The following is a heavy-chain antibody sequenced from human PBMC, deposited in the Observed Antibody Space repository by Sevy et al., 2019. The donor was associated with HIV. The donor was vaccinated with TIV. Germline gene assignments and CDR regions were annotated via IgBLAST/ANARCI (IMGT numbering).Heavy chain of an antibody. V-gene: IGHV3-74*01. CDR3: ARYAYDSNFDY. D-gene: IGHD3-16*01. J-gene: IGHJ4*02. Sequence: GGSLRLSCAASGFTFSNYWMHWVRQVPGKGPTWVSNIRGDGTTTVYADSVKGRFTISRDNAKNTLYLQMNNLRGEDTATYYCARYAYDSNFDYWDQGTLVTVSS. CDR2: IRGDGTTT. CDR1: GFTFSNYW.